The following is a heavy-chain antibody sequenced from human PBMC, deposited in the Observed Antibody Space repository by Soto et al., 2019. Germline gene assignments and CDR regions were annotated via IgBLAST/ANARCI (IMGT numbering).Heavy chain of an antibody. CDR3: ARDRGPSSGYYPYWFDP. Sequence: QVQLVQSGAEVKKPGSSVKVSCKASGGTFSSYAITWVRQAPGQGLEWMGGIIPIFGTANYAQKFQARVTITADESTSTAYTELSSLRSEDTAVYYCARDRGPSSGYYPYWFDPWGQGTLVTVPS. D-gene: IGHD3-22*01. J-gene: IGHJ5*02. V-gene: IGHV1-69*12. CDR1: GGTFSSYA. CDR2: IIPIFGTA.